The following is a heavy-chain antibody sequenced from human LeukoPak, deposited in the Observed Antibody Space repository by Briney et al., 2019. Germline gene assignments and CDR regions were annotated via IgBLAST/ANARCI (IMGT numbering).Heavy chain of an antibody. V-gene: IGHV3-23*01. CDR1: GFTFSSYA. D-gene: IGHD3-22*01. CDR3: AKTGDISGYYYYGMDV. J-gene: IGHJ6*02. CDR2: ISGNGGST. Sequence: PGGSLRLSCAASGFTFSSYAMSWVRQAPGKGLEWVSAISGNGGSTYYADSVKGRFTISRDNSKNTLYLQMNSLRAEDTAVYYCAKTGDISGYYYYGMDVWGQGTTVTVS.